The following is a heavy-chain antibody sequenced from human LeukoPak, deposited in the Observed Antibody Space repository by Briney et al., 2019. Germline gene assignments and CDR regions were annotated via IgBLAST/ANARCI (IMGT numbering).Heavy chain of an antibody. CDR1: GFTFSGYS. D-gene: IGHD5-24*01. CDR2: TSYDGSNK. J-gene: IGHJ6*03. Sequence: GGSLRLSCAGSGFTFSGYSMNWVRQAPGKGLEWVAVTSYDGSNKYHADSVKGRFTISRDNSKNTLYLQMNSLRAEDTAVYYCAKPASDGPYFHYYYMDVWGKGTTVTVSS. V-gene: IGHV3-30*18. CDR3: AKPASDGPYFHYYYMDV.